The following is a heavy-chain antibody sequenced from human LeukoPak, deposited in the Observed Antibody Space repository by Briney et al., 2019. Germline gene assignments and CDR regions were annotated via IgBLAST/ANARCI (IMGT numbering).Heavy chain of an antibody. D-gene: IGHD5-18*01. J-gene: IGHJ4*02. CDR3: ARGGRNTYAY. CDR2: IKEDGSEK. V-gene: IGHV3-7*01. CDR1: GFTFSSYS. Sequence: GGSLRLSCAASGFTFSSYSMNWVRQAPGKGLEWVANIKEDGSEKNYVDSVEGRFTISRDNAKSSLYLQMNSLRAEDTAVYYCARGGRNTYAYWGQGTLVTVSS.